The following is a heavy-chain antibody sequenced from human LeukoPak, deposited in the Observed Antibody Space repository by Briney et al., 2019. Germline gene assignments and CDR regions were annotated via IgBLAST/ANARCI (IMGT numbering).Heavy chain of an antibody. J-gene: IGHJ4*02. Sequence: ASVKVSCKASGYTFTSYSISWVRQAPGQGLEWMGWISAYNGNTVSAQKVKGRVTMATDTSTSTAYMELRSLKSDDTAVYYCARASYCGDGSCYSDYWGQGTLVTVSS. D-gene: IGHD2-21*01. V-gene: IGHV1-18*01. CDR1: GYTFTSYS. CDR2: ISAYNGNT. CDR3: ARASYCGDGSCYSDY.